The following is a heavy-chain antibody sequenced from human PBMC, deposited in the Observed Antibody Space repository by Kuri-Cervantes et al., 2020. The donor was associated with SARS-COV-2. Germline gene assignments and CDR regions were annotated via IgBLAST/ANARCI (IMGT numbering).Heavy chain of an antibody. V-gene: IGHV1-69*04. D-gene: IGHD3-3*01. CDR2: IIPILGIA. CDR3: ARTALEWLLYRYQAGYMEV. Sequence: SVKVSCKSSGGTFSSYAISWVRQAPGQGLEWMGRIIPILGIANYAQKFQGRVTITADKSTSTAYMELSSLRSDDTAVYYCARTALEWLLYRYQAGYMEVWGKGTTVTVSS. J-gene: IGHJ6*03. CDR1: GGTFSSYA.